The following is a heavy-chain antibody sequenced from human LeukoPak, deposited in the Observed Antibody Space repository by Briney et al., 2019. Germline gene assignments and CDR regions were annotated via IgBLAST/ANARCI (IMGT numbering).Heavy chain of an antibody. Sequence: SETLSLTCAVSGGSISSGGHSWSWIRQPPGKGLEWIGDIYHSGSTYYNPSLKSRVTISVDRSKNQFSLKLSSVTAADTAVYYCARGQGYGDPSRNYYYGMDVWGQGTTVTVSS. V-gene: IGHV4-30-2*01. J-gene: IGHJ6*02. D-gene: IGHD4-17*01. CDR2: IYHSGST. CDR3: ARGQGYGDPSRNYYYGMDV. CDR1: GGSISSGGHS.